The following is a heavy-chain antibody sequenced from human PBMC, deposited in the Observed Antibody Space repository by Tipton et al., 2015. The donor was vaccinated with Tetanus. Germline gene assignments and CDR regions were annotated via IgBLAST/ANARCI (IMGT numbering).Heavy chain of an antibody. J-gene: IGHJ3*02. V-gene: IGHV4-59*01. D-gene: IGHD6-19*01. CDR3: ARIGWLQQNKPAFDI. CDR2: VHYSGNT. Sequence: TLSLTCTVSGGSISSYYWTWIRQPPGRGLEWIGYVHYSGNTNYSPSLRSRVTLSVDTSKNQFSLKLSSVTAADTAVYYCARIGWLQQNKPAFDIWGQGTVVTVSS. CDR1: GGSISSYY.